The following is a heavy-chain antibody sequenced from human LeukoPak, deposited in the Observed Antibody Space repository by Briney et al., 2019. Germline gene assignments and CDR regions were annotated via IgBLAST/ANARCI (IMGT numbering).Heavy chain of an antibody. D-gene: IGHD6-19*01. CDR3: ARNFSSGWFDY. CDR2: IYYSGST. J-gene: IGHJ4*02. V-gene: IGHV4-39*07. CDR1: GGSISSSNYY. Sequence: PSETLSLTCTISGGSISSSNYYWGWIRQPPGKGLEWIGCIYYSGSTSYNPSLKSRVTISVDTSKNQFSLKVSSVTAADTAVYYCARNFSSGWFDYWGQGTLVTVSS.